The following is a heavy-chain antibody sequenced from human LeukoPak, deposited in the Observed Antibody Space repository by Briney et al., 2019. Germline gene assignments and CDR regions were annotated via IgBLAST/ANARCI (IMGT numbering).Heavy chain of an antibody. CDR2: IIPIFGTA. CDR1: GGTLSSYA. D-gene: IGHD3-10*01. CDR3: ARGGALLSSIDY. Sequence: SVKVSCKASGGTLSSYAISWVRQAPGQGLEWMGGIIPIFGTANYAQKFQGRVTITADESTSTAYMELSSLRSEDTAVYYCARGGALLSSIDYWGQGTLVTVSS. J-gene: IGHJ4*02. V-gene: IGHV1-69*13.